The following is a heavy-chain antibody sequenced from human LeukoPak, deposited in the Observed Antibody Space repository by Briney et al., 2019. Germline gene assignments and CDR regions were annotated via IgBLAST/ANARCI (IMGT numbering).Heavy chain of an antibody. CDR1: GFTFSSYW. Sequence: GGSLRLSCAASGFTFSSYWMSWVRQAPGKGLEWVANIQQDGSEKYYVDSVEGRFTISRDDAGNSLYLQMNSLRAEDTAVYYCARDFRYRSGWYSHWGQGTPVTVSS. J-gene: IGHJ4*02. D-gene: IGHD6-19*01. CDR3: ARDFRYRSGWYSH. CDR2: IQQDGSEK. V-gene: IGHV3-7*01.